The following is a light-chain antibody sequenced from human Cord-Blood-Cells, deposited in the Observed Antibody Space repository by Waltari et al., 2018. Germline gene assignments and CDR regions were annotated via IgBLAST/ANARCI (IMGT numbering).Light chain of an antibody. V-gene: IGLV2-14*01. CDR1: SSDVGGYNY. CDR3: SSYTSSSTPYV. CDR2: EVS. J-gene: IGLJ1*01. Sequence: QSALTQPASVSGSPGQSLTISCTGTSSDVGGYNYVSWYQQHPGKAPKLMIYEVSNRPSGVSNRFSGSKSGNTASLTISGLQAEDEADYYCSSYTSSSTPYVFGTGTKVTAL.